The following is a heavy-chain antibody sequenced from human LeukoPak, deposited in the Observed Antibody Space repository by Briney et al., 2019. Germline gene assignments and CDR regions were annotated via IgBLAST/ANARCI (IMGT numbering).Heavy chain of an antibody. D-gene: IGHD3-10*01. V-gene: IGHV4-39*07. CDR2: IYYSGST. Sequence: SETLSLTCTVSGGSISSSSYYWGWIRQPPGKGLEWIGSIYYSGSTYYNPSPKSRVTISVDTSKNQFSLKLSSVTAADTAVYYCARGPGTYYYGSGSYYNRWYYMDVWGKGTTVTVS. CDR3: ARGPGTYYYGSGSYYNRWYYMDV. CDR1: GGSISSSSYY. J-gene: IGHJ6*03.